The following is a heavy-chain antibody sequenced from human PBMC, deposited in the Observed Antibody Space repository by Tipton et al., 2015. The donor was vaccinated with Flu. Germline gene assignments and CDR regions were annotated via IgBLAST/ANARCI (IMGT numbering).Heavy chain of an antibody. CDR1: GHSISSGYY. J-gene: IGHJ5*02. CDR3: AKTYFDSSDSPDRFDP. CDR2: IYQSGTT. D-gene: IGHD3-22*01. V-gene: IGHV4-38-2*02. Sequence: TLSLTCTVSGHSISSGYYWGWIRQPPGKGLEWIGGIYQSGTTYYNPSLKSRVTISVDTSRNQFSLKLSSVTAADSAVYYCAKTYFDSSDSPDRFDPWGQGTLVTVSS.